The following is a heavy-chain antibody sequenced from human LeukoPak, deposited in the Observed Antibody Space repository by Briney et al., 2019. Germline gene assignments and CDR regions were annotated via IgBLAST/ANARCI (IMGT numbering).Heavy chain of an antibody. V-gene: IGHV3-66*01. CDR3: ASTDTTDWYVDY. Sequence: GGSLRLSCAASGFTISSNYRSWVRQAPGKGLEWVADIYSGGSTYYTDSLKSRFTISIDKSKNTLYLQMNSVRAEDTAVYYCASTDTTDWYVDYWGPGTLVTVSS. CDR2: IYSGGST. D-gene: IGHD3-9*01. CDR1: GFTISSNY. J-gene: IGHJ4*02.